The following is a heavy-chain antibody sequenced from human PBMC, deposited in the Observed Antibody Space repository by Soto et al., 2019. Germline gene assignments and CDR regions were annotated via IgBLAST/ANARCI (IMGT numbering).Heavy chain of an antibody. CDR3: ARRPGRRGNWNGGYCDL. D-gene: IGHD1-1*01. V-gene: IGHV2-5*02. Sequence: QITLKESGPTRVKPTQPLTLTCTFSGFSLSTSGAGVGWIRQPPGKALERLALIYWDDDKRHSPPLKSRLTITKDTPRNLLVLTMTNMEPVDTAPDSCARRPGRRGNWNGGYCDLWCQGALVTVPS. CDR1: GFSLSTSGAG. J-gene: IGHJ4*02. CDR2: IYWDDDK.